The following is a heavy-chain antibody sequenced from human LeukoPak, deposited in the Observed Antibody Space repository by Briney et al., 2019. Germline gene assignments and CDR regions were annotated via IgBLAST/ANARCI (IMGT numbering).Heavy chain of an antibody. CDR3: ARDRLYYGSIVATYAFDI. J-gene: IGHJ3*02. CDR2: IWYDGSNK. V-gene: IGHV3-33*01. D-gene: IGHD5-12*01. CDR1: GFTFSSYG. Sequence: RGSLTLSCAASGFTFSSYGMHWVRPAPGKEREWVAVIWYDGSNKYYAYSVKGRFTISRDNSKHTLYLQMNSLRAEDTAVYYRARDRLYYGSIVATYAFDIWGQGTMVTVSS.